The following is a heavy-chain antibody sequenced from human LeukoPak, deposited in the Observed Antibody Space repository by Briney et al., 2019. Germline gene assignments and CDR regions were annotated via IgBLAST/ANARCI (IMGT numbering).Heavy chain of an antibody. J-gene: IGHJ4*02. D-gene: IGHD3-22*01. CDR2: IYPGDSDT. Sequence: GESLKISCKGSGYSFTSYWIGWVRQMPGKGQEWMGIIYPGDSDTRYSPSFQGQVTISADKSISTAYLQWSSLKASDTAMYYCARQLVPTYYYDSSGYYQDWGQGTLVTVSS. CDR3: ARQLVPTYYYDSSGYYQD. CDR1: GYSFTSYW. V-gene: IGHV5-51*01.